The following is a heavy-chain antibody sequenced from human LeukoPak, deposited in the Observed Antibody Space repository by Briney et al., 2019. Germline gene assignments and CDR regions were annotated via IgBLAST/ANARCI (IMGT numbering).Heavy chain of an antibody. CDR1: GFTFNSAW. CDR3: TRPSSNDA. J-gene: IGHJ5*02. V-gene: IGHV3-15*01. CDR2: IKSKLDGGTA. Sequence: GESLRLSGAASGFTFNSAWMNWLRQAPGQGLEWVGSIKSKLDGGTADYGAPVNGRFTITRDDDKSTLYLQMNNLKTEDTAVYYCTRPSSNDAWGKGILVTVAS. D-gene: IGHD4-11*01.